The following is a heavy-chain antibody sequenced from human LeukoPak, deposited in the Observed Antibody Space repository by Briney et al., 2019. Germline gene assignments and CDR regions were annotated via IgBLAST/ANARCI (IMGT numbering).Heavy chain of an antibody. CDR1: GFTVSSNY. D-gene: IGHD6-13*01. CDR3: ARAPGYRSFLDY. V-gene: IGHV3-53*01. J-gene: IGHJ4*02. Sequence: PGGSLRLSCAASGFTVSSNYMSWVRQAPGKGLEWVSVIYSGGSTYYADSVKGRFTISRDNSKSTLYIQMNSLRAEDTVVYYCARAPGYRSFLDYWGQGTLVTVSS. CDR2: IYSGGST.